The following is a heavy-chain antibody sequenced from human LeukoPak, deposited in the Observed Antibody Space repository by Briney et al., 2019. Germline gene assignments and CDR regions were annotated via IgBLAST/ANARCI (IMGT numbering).Heavy chain of an antibody. CDR1: GYTFTSYG. J-gene: IGHJ4*02. CDR3: AREMYSSSWYGFSRPSFDY. V-gene: IGHV1-18*01. CDR2: ISAYNGNT. Sequence: ASVKVSCKASGYTFTSYGINWVRQAPGQGLEWLGWISAYNGNTNSAQKFQGRVTMTTDTSTSIACMELRSLRSDDTAVYYCAREMYSSSWYGFSRPSFDYWGQGTLVTVSS. D-gene: IGHD6-13*01.